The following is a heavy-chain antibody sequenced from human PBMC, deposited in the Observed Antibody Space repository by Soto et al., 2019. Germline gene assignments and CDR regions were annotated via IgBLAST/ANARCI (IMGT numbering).Heavy chain of an antibody. CDR1: GYTFTSNG. Sequence: QVQLVQSGAEVKKPGASVKVSSRASGYTFTSNGISWVRQAPGQGLEWMGWISAYNGNTNYAQKLQGRVTMTTDTSTSTAYMELRSLRSDDTAVYYCASFSIAAADPYGMDVWGQGTTVTVS. V-gene: IGHV1-18*01. D-gene: IGHD6-13*01. CDR2: ISAYNGNT. CDR3: ASFSIAAADPYGMDV. J-gene: IGHJ6*02.